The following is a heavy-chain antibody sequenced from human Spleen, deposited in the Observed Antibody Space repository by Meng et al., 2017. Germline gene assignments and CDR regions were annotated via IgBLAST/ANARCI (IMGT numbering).Heavy chain of an antibody. J-gene: IGHJ4*02. CDR3: PRAEHGSYCTVRSCYHLGFDY. Sequence: GESLKISCKGSGYSFTSYWIGWVRQMPGKGLEWMGIIYPGDSDTRYSPSFQGQVTISADKSIRTAYLQWSSLQASDTAIYYCPRAEHGSYCTVRSCYHLGFDYWGLGTLVTVSS. CDR1: GYSFTSYW. D-gene: IGHD2-15*01. CDR2: IYPGDSDT. V-gene: IGHV5-51*01.